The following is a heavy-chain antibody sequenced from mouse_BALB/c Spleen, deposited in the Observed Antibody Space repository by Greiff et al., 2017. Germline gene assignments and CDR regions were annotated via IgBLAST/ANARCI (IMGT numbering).Heavy chain of an antibody. CDR1: GYTFTDYN. CDR2: INPNNGGT. D-gene: IGHD1-2*01. Sequence: EVQLQQSGPELVKPGASVKIPCTASGYTFTDYNMDWVKQSHGKSLEWIGDINPNNGGTIYNQKFKGKATLTVDKSSSTAYMELRSLTSEDTAVYYCARWVRRYAMDYWGQGTSVTVSS. CDR3: ARWVRRYAMDY. J-gene: IGHJ4*01. V-gene: IGHV1-18*01.